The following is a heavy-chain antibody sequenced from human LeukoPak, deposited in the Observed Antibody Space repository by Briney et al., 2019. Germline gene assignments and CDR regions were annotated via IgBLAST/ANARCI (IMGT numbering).Heavy chain of an antibody. CDR2: ISYDGSNK. J-gene: IGHJ4*02. CDR1: GFTFSSYA. D-gene: IGHD1-14*01. V-gene: IGHV3-30-3*01. Sequence: GGSLRLSCAASGFTFSSYAMHWVRQAPGKGLEWVAVISYDGSNKYYADSVKGRFTISRDNSKNTLYLQMNSLRAEDTAVYYCASELSGMYYFDYWGQGTLDTVSS. CDR3: ASELSGMYYFDY.